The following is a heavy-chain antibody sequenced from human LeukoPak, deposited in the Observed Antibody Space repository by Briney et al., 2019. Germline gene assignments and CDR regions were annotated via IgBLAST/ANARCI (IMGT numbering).Heavy chain of an antibody. CDR3: AKDSHPGSGSYYKGNFDY. CDR1: GFTFSSYD. V-gene: IGHV3-13*01. D-gene: IGHD3-10*01. J-gene: IGHJ4*02. Sequence: PGGSLRLSCAASGFTFSSYDMHWVRQATGKGLEWVSAIGTAGDTYYPGSVKGRFTISRDNAENSLYLQMNSLRAEDTALYYCAKDSHPGSGSYYKGNFDYWGQGTLVTVSS. CDR2: IGTAGDT.